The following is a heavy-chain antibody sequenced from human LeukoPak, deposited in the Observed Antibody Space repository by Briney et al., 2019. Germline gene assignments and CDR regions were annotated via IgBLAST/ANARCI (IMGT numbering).Heavy chain of an antibody. D-gene: IGHD3-3*01. CDR3: ARDVGGLTIFGVVTAFDY. CDR1: GFTFSSYS. J-gene: IGHJ4*02. Sequence: GGSLRLSCAASGFTFSSYSMNWVRQAPGKGLEWVSSISSSSSYMCYADSVKGRFTISRDNAKDSLYLQMNSLRAEDTAVYYCARDVGGLTIFGVVTAFDYWGQGTLVTVSS. CDR2: ISSSSSYM. V-gene: IGHV3-21*01.